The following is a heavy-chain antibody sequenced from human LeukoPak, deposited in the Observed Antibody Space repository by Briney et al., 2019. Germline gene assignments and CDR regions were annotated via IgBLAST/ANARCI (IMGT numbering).Heavy chain of an antibody. CDR3: ARDNTYSGYALDY. D-gene: IGHD5-12*01. V-gene: IGHV3-21*01. CDR1: GFTFSSYS. CDR2: ISSSSSYI. J-gene: IGHJ4*02. Sequence: GGSLRLSCAASGFTFSSYSMNWVRQTPGKGLEWVSSISSSSSYIYYADSVKGRFTISRDNAKNSLYLQMNSLRAEDTAVYYCARDNTYSGYALDYWGQGTLVTVSP.